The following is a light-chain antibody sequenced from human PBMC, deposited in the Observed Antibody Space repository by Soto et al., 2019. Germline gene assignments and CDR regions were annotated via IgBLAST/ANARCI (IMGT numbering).Light chain of an antibody. CDR3: QQYSDSRA. J-gene: IGKJ1*01. CDR1: QSVSSGY. CDR2: GAT. V-gene: IGKV3-20*01. Sequence: EIVMTQSPGTLSLSPGERATLSCRASQSVSSGYLAWYQQKPGQAPRLLIYGATNRATDIPARFSGSGSGTDFTLTISSLEPEDFAVYYCQQYSDSRAFGQGTKVEIK.